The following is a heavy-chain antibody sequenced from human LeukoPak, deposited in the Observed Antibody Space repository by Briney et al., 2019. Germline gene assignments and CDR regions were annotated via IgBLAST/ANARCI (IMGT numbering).Heavy chain of an antibody. V-gene: IGHV3-30*04. CDR1: GFTFSSYA. CDR2: ISYDGSNK. Sequence: GGFLRLSCAASGFTFSSYAMHWVRQAPGKGLEWVAVISYDGSNKYYADSVKGRFTISRDNSKNTLYLQMSSLRAEDTAVYYCARGPLYYSDSRGNPGDHWGQGTLVTVSS. CDR3: ARGPLYYSDSRGNPGDH. J-gene: IGHJ4*02. D-gene: IGHD3-22*01.